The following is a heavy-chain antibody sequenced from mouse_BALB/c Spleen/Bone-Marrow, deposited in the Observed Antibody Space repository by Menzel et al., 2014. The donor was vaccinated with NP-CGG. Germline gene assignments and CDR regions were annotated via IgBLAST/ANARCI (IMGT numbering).Heavy chain of an antibody. CDR3: ARSGYYDGFAY. CDR2: INPYNGDT. CDR1: GYSFTGYF. Sequence: EVQLQQSGPELVKPGASVKISCKASGYSFTGYFMNWVMQSHGKSLEWIGRINPYNGDTFYNQKFKGKATLTVDKSSSTAHMELRSLASEDSAVYYCARSGYYDGFAYWGQRTLVTVSA. D-gene: IGHD2-4*01. V-gene: IGHV1-20*02. J-gene: IGHJ3*01.